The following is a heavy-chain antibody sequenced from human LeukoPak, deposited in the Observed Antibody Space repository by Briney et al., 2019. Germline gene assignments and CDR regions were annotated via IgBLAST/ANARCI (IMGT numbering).Heavy chain of an antibody. CDR1: GFTFRSYE. CDR3: VRDSSGYYGKIMAFDY. J-gene: IGHJ4*02. D-gene: IGHD3-22*01. Sequence: HSGGSLTLSCEDSGFTFRSYEMNWVRQTPGKGLEWIAYLSSSGSAFSHADSVKGRLTISRDNARNSLYLQMNSLRAEDTAVYYCVRDSSGYYGKIMAFDYWGQGTLVTVSS. CDR2: LSSSGSAF. V-gene: IGHV3-48*03.